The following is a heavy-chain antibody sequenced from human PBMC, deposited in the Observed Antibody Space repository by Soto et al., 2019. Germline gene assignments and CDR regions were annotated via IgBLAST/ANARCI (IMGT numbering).Heavy chain of an antibody. Sequence: GASVKVSCKASGGTFSSYAISWVRQAPGQGLEWMGGIIPIFGTANYAQKFQGRVTITADESTSTAYMKLSSLRSEDTAVYYCARGGAAAEVGWFDPWGQGTLVTVST. CDR2: IIPIFGTA. V-gene: IGHV1-69*13. CDR1: GGTFSSYA. CDR3: ARGGAAAEVGWFDP. D-gene: IGHD6-13*01. J-gene: IGHJ5*02.